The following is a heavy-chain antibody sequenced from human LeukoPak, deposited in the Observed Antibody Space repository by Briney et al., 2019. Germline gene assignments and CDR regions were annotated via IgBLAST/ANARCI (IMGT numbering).Heavy chain of an antibody. CDR3: AKSCLDTYYDTLTGSDY. Sequence: PGGSPRLSCAASGFTFSNYGMHWVRHAPGKGLEWVAIISYDGSNKYYADSVKGRFTISRDNSKNTLYLQMNSLRAEDTAVYYCAKSCLDTYYDTLTGSDYWGQGTLVTVSS. CDR1: GFTFSNYG. CDR2: ISYDGSNK. D-gene: IGHD3-9*01. J-gene: IGHJ4*02. V-gene: IGHV3-30*18.